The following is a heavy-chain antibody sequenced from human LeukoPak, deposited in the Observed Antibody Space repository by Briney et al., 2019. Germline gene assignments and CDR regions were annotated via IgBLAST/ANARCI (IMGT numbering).Heavy chain of an antibody. J-gene: IGHJ4*02. CDR2: IYYSGST. Sequence: GSLRLSCAASGFTFSSYSMNWVRQAPGKGLEWIGSIYYSGSTDYNLSLKSRVTISVDTSKNQFSLKLSSVTAADTAVYYCARLWSTYCNGGSCPHQPNYWGQGTLVTVSS. D-gene: IGHD2-15*01. CDR1: GFTFSSYSMN. V-gene: IGHV4-39*01. CDR3: ARLWSTYCNGGSCPHQPNY.